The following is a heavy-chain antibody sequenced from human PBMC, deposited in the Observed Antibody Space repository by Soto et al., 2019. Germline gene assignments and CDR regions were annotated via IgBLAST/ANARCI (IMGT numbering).Heavy chain of an antibody. V-gene: IGHV4-31*03. CDR3: ARYFDWLLSKDAFDI. CDR1: GGSIISGGYY. J-gene: IGHJ3*02. Sequence: SETLSLTCTVSGGSIISGGYYWSWIRQHPGKGLEWIGYIYYSGSTYYNPSLKSRVTISVDTSKNQFSLKLSSVTAADTAVYYCARYFDWLLSKDAFDIWGQGTMVTVSS. CDR2: IYYSGST. D-gene: IGHD3-9*01.